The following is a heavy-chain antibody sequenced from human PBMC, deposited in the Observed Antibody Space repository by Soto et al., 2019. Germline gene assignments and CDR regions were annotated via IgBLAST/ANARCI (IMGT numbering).Heavy chain of an antibody. CDR1: GFTVSSNY. CDR2: ITSGGSYT. Sequence: GGSLRLSCVTSGFTVSSNYMSWVRQAPGKGLEWVSYITSGGSYTKYADPVQGRFTISRDNAKNSLYLQMNSLRAEDTAVYYCARELDGIDVWGQGTTVTVSS. CDR3: ARELDGIDV. V-gene: IGHV3-11*05. J-gene: IGHJ6*02.